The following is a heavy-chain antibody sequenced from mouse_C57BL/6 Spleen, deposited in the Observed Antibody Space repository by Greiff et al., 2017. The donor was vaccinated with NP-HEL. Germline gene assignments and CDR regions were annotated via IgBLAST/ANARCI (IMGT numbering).Heavy chain of an antibody. CDR2: ISYDGSN. D-gene: IGHD1-1*01. CDR3: ARGRYGSSYGYFDY. V-gene: IGHV3-6*01. Sequence: EVQLQESGPGLVKPSQSLSLTCSVTGYSITSGYYWNWIRQFPGNKLEWMGYISYDGSNNYNPSLKNRISITRDTSKNQFFLKLNSVTTEDTATYYCARGRYGSSYGYFDYWGQGTTLTVS. CDR1: GYSITSGYY. J-gene: IGHJ2*01.